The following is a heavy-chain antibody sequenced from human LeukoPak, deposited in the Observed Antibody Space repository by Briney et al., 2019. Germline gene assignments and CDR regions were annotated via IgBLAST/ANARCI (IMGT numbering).Heavy chain of an antibody. D-gene: IGHD3-10*01. J-gene: IGHJ4*02. V-gene: IGHV3-23*01. CDR2: ITSSGRTP. CDR3: AKDRPNFYETSGSYYKIKGDF. Sequence: GGSLRLSCAASGFTFSSYWMSRVRQAPGKGLEWVASITSSGRTPYYTDSVKGRFTISRDNSKNTLYLQMNSLRGEDTAVYYCAKDRPNFYETSGSYYKIKGDFWGQGSLVTVSS. CDR1: GFTFSSYW.